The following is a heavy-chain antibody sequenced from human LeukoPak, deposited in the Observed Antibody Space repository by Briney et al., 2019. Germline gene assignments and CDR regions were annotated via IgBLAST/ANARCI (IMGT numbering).Heavy chain of an antibody. V-gene: IGHV1-69*11. CDR1: GGTFINNV. D-gene: IGHD3-16*02. Sequence: ASVKVSCKASGGTFINNVITWVRQAPGEGLEWMGSIVPVLRRTYYAQRFQGRVSITVDESTTTVFMELKRLRSEDTALHYCATVRLGESPLGVYFAMDVWGTGTTVIVSS. CDR3: ATVRLGESPLGVYFAMDV. CDR2: IVPVLRRT. J-gene: IGHJ6*04.